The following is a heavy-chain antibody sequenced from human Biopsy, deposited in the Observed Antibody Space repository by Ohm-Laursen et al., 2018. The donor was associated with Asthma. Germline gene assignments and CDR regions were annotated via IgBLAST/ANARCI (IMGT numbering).Heavy chain of an antibody. D-gene: IGHD1-26*01. Sequence: LRLSCAASGFSFNSYGMHWVRQAPGKGLEWVAVMSFDGRQTYYADSVKGRFTISRDKSKNTLYMQMNSLRAEDTAVYYCAKRGSYFDYWGQGTLVTVSS. V-gene: IGHV3-30*18. CDR2: MSFDGRQT. J-gene: IGHJ4*02. CDR1: GFSFNSYG. CDR3: AKRGSYFDY.